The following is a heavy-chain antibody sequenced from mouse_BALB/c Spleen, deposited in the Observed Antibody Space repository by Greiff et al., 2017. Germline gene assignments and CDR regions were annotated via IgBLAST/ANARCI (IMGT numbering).Heavy chain of an antibody. CDR2: IYPGDGDT. J-gene: IGHJ2*01. Sequence: VQVVESGAELVRPGSSVKISCKASGYAFSSYWMNWVKQRPGQGLEWIGQIYPGDGDTNYNGKFKGKATLTADKSSSTAYMQLSSLTSEDSAVYFCALITTVVATDYWGQGTTLTVSS. V-gene: IGHV1-80*01. CDR3: ALITTVVATDY. D-gene: IGHD1-1*01. CDR1: GYAFSSYW.